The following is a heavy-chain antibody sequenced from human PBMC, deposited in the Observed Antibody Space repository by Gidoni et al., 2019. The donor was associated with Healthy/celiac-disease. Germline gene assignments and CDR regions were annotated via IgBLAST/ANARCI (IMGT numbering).Heavy chain of an antibody. CDR3: AIAPLQVNIVGATTDYYGMDV. V-gene: IGHV1-46*03. J-gene: IGHJ6*02. CDR1: GYTFTSYY. D-gene: IGHD1-26*01. CDR2: INPGGGST. Sequence: QVQLVQSGAEVKKPGASVKVSCKASGYTFTSYYMHWVRQAPGQGLEWRGIINPGGGSTSNEQKFQGRVTMTRDTSTSTVYMELSSLRSEDTAVYYCAIAPLQVNIVGATTDYYGMDVWGQGTTVTVSS.